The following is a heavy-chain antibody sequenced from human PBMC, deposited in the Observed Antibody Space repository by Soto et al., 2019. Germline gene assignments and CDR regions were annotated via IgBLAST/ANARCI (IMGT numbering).Heavy chain of an antibody. J-gene: IGHJ4*02. V-gene: IGHV3-23*01. CDR2: ISGSGSTT. D-gene: IGHD2-15*01. Sequence: GGSLRLSCPATGFTFSTCAMNWVRQAPGKGLEWVSTISGSGSTTYYADSVRGRFTISRDNFKNTLYLQMNSLRVEDTAVYYCAKDRSRSYGSGSPLGYFDSWGQGTLVTVSS. CDR1: GFTFSTCA. CDR3: AKDRSRSYGSGSPLGYFDS.